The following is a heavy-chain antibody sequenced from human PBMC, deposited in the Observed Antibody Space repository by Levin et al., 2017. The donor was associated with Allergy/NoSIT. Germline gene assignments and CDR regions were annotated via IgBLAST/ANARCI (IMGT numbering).Heavy chain of an antibody. Sequence: SVKVSCKASGGTFSSEPITWVRQTPGQGLEWMGRVIPILGVANSAQRFQDRITITADKSTGTAYMELSSLRSEDTALYYCARDLRSVYGSGSYFDSWGQGTLVTVSS. CDR3: ARDLRSVYGSGSYFDS. J-gene: IGHJ4*02. CDR2: VIPILGVA. CDR1: GGTFSSEP. V-gene: IGHV1-69*04. D-gene: IGHD3-10*01.